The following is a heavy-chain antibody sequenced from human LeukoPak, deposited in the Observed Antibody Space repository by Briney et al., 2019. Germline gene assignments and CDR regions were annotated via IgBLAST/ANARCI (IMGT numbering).Heavy chain of an antibody. J-gene: IGHJ3*02. Sequence: PGGSLRLSCAASGFTFSSYAMHWVRQAPGKGLEWVPVISYDGSNKYYADSVKGRFTISRDNSKNTLYLQMNSLRAEDTAVYYCARVYDPSLEDDAFDIWGQGTMVTVSS. CDR1: GFTFSSYA. CDR2: ISYDGSNK. D-gene: IGHD1-1*01. V-gene: IGHV3-30-3*01. CDR3: ARVYDPSLEDDAFDI.